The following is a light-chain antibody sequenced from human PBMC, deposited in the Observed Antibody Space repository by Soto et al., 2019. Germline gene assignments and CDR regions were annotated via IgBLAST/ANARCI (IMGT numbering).Light chain of an antibody. J-gene: IGLJ1*01. Sequence: QSALSQPASVSGSPGQSITISCTGTSSDVGAYTSVSWYQHDPGKAPKVIIYEVNKRPSGISNRFSGSKSVNTASLAISGLQPDDEAHYYCSSYTSDNRDYVFGTGTKVTVL. V-gene: IGLV2-14*01. CDR1: SSDVGAYTS. CDR3: SSYTSDNRDYV. CDR2: EVN.